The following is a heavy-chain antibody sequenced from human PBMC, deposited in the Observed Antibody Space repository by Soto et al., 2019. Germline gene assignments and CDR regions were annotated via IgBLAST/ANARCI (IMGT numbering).Heavy chain of an antibody. D-gene: IGHD3-10*01. CDR3: ARGLWFGELSDNDY. J-gene: IGHJ4*02. V-gene: IGHV1-8*01. CDR2: MTPNSGNT. CDR1: GYTFTSYD. Sequence: QVQLVQSGAEVKKPGASVKVSCKASGYTFTSYDINWVRQATGQGLEWMGWMTPNSGNTGYAQKFQGRVTMTRNTSISRAYMELSSLRSEDTAVYYCARGLWFGELSDNDYWVQGPLVTVSS.